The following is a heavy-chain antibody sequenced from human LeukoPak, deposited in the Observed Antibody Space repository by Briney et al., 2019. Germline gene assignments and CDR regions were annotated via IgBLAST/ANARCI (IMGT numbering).Heavy chain of an antibody. CDR2: INPNSGGT. Sequence: ASVKVSCKASGYTFTGYYMHWVRQAPGQGLEWMGWINPNSGGTNYAQKFQGRVTMTRDTSISTAYMELSRLRSDDTAVYYCAREKPPRPSYSSGWAYFDYWGQGTLVTVSS. V-gene: IGHV1-2*02. CDR3: AREKPPRPSYSSGWAYFDY. J-gene: IGHJ4*02. D-gene: IGHD6-19*01. CDR1: GYTFTGYY.